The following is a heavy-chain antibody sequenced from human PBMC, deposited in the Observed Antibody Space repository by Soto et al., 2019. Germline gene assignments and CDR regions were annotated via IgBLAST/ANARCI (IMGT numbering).Heavy chain of an antibody. Sequence: QVQLVQSGAEVKKPGASVKVSCKASGYTFTSYGISWVRQAPGQGLEWMGWISSYNGNTNYAQKLQGRVTMTTDTFTRTAYMELRSLRSEDTALYYCARNGASRSWPRRHNWFDPWGQGTLVTVSS. V-gene: IGHV1-18*01. D-gene: IGHD6-13*01. CDR1: GYTFTSYG. CDR3: ARNGASRSWPRRHNWFDP. J-gene: IGHJ5*02. CDR2: ISSYNGNT.